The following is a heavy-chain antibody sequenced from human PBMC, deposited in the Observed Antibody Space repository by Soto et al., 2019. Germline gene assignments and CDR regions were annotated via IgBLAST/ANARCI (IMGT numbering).Heavy chain of an antibody. D-gene: IGHD3-3*01. CDR2: ISYDGSNK. CDR3: AKVTGVVTFYYYGMDV. V-gene: IGHV3-30*18. Sequence: QVQLVESGGGVVQPGRSLRLSCAASGFTFSSYGMHWVRQAPGKGLEWVAVISYDGSNKYYADSVKGRFTISRDNSKNXLYLQMNSLRAEDTAVYYCAKVTGVVTFYYYGMDVWGQGTTVTVSS. CDR1: GFTFSSYG. J-gene: IGHJ6*02.